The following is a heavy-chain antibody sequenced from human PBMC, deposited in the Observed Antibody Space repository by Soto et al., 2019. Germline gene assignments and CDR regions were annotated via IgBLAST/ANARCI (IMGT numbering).Heavy chain of an antibody. D-gene: IGHD3-10*01. V-gene: IGHV3-33*01. J-gene: IGHJ6*02. CDR1: GFTFSSYG. Sequence: LRLSCAASGFTFSSYGMHWVRQAPGKGLEWVAVIWYDGSNKYYADSVKGRFTISRDNSKNTLYLQMNSLRAEDTAVYYCARGQYYYVSGSYIYYYYGMDVWGQGTTVTVSS. CDR2: IWYDGSNK. CDR3: ARGQYYYVSGSYIYYYYGMDV.